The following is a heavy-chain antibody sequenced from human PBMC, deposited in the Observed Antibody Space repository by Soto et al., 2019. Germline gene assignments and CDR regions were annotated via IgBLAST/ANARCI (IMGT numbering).Heavy chain of an antibody. Sequence: QVQLVQSGAEVKKPGASVKVSCKASGYTYTSFGISWVRQAPGQGLEWMGWISAYNGNTNYAQKFQGRVTMATDTATSTADMELRSPRSDDTAVYYCARDRIPGIAVAGTRYYYYGMDVWGQGTTVTVSS. CDR2: ISAYNGNT. V-gene: IGHV1-18*01. J-gene: IGHJ6*02. CDR3: ARDRIPGIAVAGTRYYYYGMDV. D-gene: IGHD6-19*01. CDR1: GYTYTSFG.